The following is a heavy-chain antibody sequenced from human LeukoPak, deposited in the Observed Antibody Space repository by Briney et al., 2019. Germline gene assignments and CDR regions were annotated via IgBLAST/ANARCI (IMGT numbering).Heavy chain of an antibody. CDR3: ARVRHIVVVTATGAFDI. Sequence: SETLSLTCTVSGGSISSYYWSWIRQPPWKGLEWIGYIYYSGSTNYNPSLKSRVTISVDTSKNQFSLKLSSVTAADTAVYYCARVRHIVVVTATGAFDIWGQGTMVTVSS. J-gene: IGHJ3*02. D-gene: IGHD2-21*02. CDR2: IYYSGST. V-gene: IGHV4-59*08. CDR1: GGSISSYY.